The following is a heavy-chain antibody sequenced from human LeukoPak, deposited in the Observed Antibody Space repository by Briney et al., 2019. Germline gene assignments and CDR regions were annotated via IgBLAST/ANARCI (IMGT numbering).Heavy chain of an antibody. CDR2: IKQDGSEK. Sequence: GGSLRLSCAAPGFTFSSYWMSWVRQAPGKGLEWVANIKQDGSEKNSVDSVKGRFTISRDNAKNSLYLQMNSLRAEDTAVYYCASGMDYFYYYMDVWGRGTTVTVSS. CDR1: GFTFSSYW. J-gene: IGHJ6*03. CDR3: ASGMDYFYYYMDV. V-gene: IGHV3-7*01.